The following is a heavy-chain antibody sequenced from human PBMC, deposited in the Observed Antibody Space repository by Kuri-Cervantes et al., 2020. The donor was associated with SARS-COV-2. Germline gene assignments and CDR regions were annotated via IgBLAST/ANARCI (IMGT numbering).Heavy chain of an antibody. CDR3: ARDWTWQGGFDY. CDR2: IYHSGST. Sequence: SETLSLTCTVSGYSISSGYYWGWIRQPPRKGLEWIGSIYHSGSTYYNPSLKSRVTISVDTSKNQFSLKLSSVTAADTAVYYCARDWTWQGGFDYWGQGTLVTVSS. J-gene: IGHJ4*02. V-gene: IGHV4-38-2*02. CDR1: GYSISSGYY. D-gene: IGHD3/OR15-3a*01.